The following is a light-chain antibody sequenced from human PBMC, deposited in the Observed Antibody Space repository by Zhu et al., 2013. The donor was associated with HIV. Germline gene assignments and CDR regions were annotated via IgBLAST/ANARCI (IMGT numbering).Light chain of an antibody. J-gene: IGLJ2*01. CDR3: GTWDSSLSGVV. CDR2: DND. V-gene: IGLV1-51*01. Sequence: QSVLTQPPSVSAAPGQKVTISCSGTTSNIGNNYVSWYQQVPGAAPKLLIYDNDKRPSGIPDRFSGSKSGTSATLDISGLQTGDEAEYYCGTWDSSLSGVVFGGGTKLTVL. CDR1: TSNIGNNY.